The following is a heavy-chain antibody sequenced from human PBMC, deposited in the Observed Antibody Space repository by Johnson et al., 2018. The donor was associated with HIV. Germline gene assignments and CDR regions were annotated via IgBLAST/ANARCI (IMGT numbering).Heavy chain of an antibody. CDR1: GFTLSSYA. CDR2: LSYDGSNK. Sequence: QEQLVESGGGVVQPGRSLRLSCAASGFTLSSYAMHWVRQAPGQGLEWAAVLSYDGSNKYYADSVKGRFTISRDNSKNTLYLQMNSLRAEDTAVYYCAREFVGYNGFDIWGQGTMVTVSS. J-gene: IGHJ3*02. D-gene: IGHD5-24*01. CDR3: AREFVGYNGFDI. V-gene: IGHV3-30-3*01.